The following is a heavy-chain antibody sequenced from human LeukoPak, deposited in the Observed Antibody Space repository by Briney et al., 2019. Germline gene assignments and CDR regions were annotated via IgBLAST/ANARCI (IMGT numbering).Heavy chain of an antibody. Sequence: KPSETLSLTCTVSGGSISIYYWSWIRQPPGKGLEWSGYIYYSGSTNYNPSLKSRVTISVDTSKNQFSLKLSSVTAADTAVYFCARGDYYYGSGSYPFDYWGQGTLVTVSS. CDR3: ARGDYYYGSGSYPFDY. J-gene: IGHJ4*02. D-gene: IGHD3-10*01. CDR2: IYYSGST. CDR1: GGSISIYY. V-gene: IGHV4-59*01.